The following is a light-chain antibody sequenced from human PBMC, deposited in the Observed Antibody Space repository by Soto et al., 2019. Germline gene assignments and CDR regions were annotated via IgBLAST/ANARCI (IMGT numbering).Light chain of an antibody. J-gene: IGLJ1*01. CDR2: DVS. CDR1: SSDVGGYIF. Sequence: QSALTQPRSVSGSTGQSVTISCTGTSSDVGGYIFGSCYQQHPGKAPKLRIYDVSKRPSVVPDHSSDPKSGNTASLTISGLQAEDEADYYCCSYAGSYTWGFGTGTNVTLL. V-gene: IGLV2-11*01. CDR3: CSYAGSYTWG.